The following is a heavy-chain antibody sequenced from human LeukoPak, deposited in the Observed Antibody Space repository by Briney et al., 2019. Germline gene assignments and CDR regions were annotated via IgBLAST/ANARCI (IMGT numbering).Heavy chain of an antibody. CDR1: GFTFSSYA. D-gene: IGHD2-2*02. V-gene: IGHV3-23*01. CDR3: AKEYCSSTSCFTKCPDY. J-gene: IGHJ4*02. CDR2: ISGSGGST. Sequence: GGSLRHSCAASGFTFSSYAMSWVRQAPGKGLEWVSAISGSGGSTYYADSVKGRFTISRDNSKNTLYLQMNSLRAEDTAVYYCAKEYCSSTSCFTKCPDYWGQGTLVTVSS.